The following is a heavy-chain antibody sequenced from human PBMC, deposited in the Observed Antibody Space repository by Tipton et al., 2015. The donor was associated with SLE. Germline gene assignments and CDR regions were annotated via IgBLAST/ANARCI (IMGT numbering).Heavy chain of an antibody. CDR2: IKQDGSEK. D-gene: IGHD3-3*01. Sequence: SLRLSCAASGFTFSSYEMNWVRQAPGKGLEWVANIKQDGSEKYYVDSVKGRFTISRDNAKNSLYLQMNSLRAEDTAVYYCFWSYYYYGMDVWGQGTTVTVSS. CDR1: GFTFSSYE. J-gene: IGHJ6*02. CDR3: FWSYYYYGMDV. V-gene: IGHV3-7*05.